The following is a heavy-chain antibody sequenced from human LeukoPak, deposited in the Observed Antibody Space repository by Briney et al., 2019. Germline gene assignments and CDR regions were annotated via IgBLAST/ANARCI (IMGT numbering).Heavy chain of an antibody. CDR1: GYTFTSYG. CDR3: ASFDSSGYSGY. V-gene: IGHV1-18*01. CDR2: ISAYNGNT. J-gene: IGHJ4*02. D-gene: IGHD3-22*01. Sequence: ASVRVSCKASGYTFTSYGISWVRQAPGQGLEWMGWISAYNGNTNYAQKLQGRVTMTTDTSTSTAYMELRSLRSEDTAVYYCASFDSSGYSGYWGQGTLVTVSS.